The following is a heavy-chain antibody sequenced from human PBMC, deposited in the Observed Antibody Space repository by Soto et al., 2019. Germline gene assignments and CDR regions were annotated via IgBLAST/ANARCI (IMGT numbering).Heavy chain of an antibody. CDR2: IYYSGST. J-gene: IGHJ5*01. CDR1: GGSISSGGYY. CDR3: ARDSSGYYWFDS. Sequence: PSETLSLTCTVSGGSISSGGYYWSWIRQHPGKGLEWIGYIYYSGSTYYNPSLKSRVTISVDTSKNQFSLKLSSVTAADTAVYYCARDSSGYYWFDSWGQGTQVTVSS. V-gene: IGHV4-31*03. D-gene: IGHD3-22*01.